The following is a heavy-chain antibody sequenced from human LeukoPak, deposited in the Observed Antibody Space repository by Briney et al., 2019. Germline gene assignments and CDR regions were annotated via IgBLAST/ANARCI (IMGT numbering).Heavy chain of an antibody. CDR1: GGSLSGTY. J-gene: IGHJ6*03. CDR2: INHGGST. Sequence: PSETLSLNCAVSGGSLSGTYWSWIRQPPGKGLEWIGEINHGGSTNYSPSLKGRVTISVDTAKNQFPLKLVSVTAADTGVYYCARASRGYYDLWSASYRGFYHMDVWGKGTTVIVSS. D-gene: IGHD3-3*01. CDR3: ARASRGYYDLWSASYRGFYHMDV. V-gene: IGHV4-34*01.